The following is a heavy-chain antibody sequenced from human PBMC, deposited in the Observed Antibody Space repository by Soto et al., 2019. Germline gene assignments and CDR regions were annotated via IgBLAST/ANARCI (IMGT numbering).Heavy chain of an antibody. Sequence: PSETLSLTCTVSGGSISSSSYYWGWIRQPPGKGLEWIGSIYYSGSTYYNPSLKSRVTMSVDTSKNQFSLKLSSVTAADTAVYYCATTVDIVATVDYWGQGTLVTVSS. J-gene: IGHJ4*02. D-gene: IGHD5-12*01. V-gene: IGHV4-39*01. CDR3: ATTVDIVATVDY. CDR1: GGSISSSSYY. CDR2: IYYSGST.